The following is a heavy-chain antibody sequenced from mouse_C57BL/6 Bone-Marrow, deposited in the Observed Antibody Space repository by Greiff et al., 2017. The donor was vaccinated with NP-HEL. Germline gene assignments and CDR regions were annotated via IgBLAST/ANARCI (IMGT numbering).Heavy chain of an antibody. CDR2: ISYDGSN. Sequence: DVKLQESGPGLVKPSQSLSLTCSVTGYSITSGYYWNWIRQFPGNKLEWMGYISYDGSNNYNPSLKNRISITRDTSKNQFFLKLNSVTTEDTATYYCARGATVVNFDYWGQGTTLTVSS. D-gene: IGHD1-1*01. CDR1: GYSITSGYY. V-gene: IGHV3-6*01. CDR3: ARGATVVNFDY. J-gene: IGHJ2*01.